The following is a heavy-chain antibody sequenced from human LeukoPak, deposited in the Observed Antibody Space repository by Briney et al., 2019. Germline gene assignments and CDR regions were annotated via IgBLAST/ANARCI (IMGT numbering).Heavy chain of an antibody. CDR3: ARATYSSREIDY. V-gene: IGHV3-7*03. CDR2: IKQEGSEK. Sequence: PGGSLRLSCAASGFTFSSYWMSWVRQTPGKGLEWVANIKQEGSEKYYVDSVKGRFTISRDNAKNSLYLQISSLRTEDTAVYYCARATYSSREIDYWGQGTLVTVSS. J-gene: IGHJ4*02. D-gene: IGHD6-13*01. CDR1: GFTFSSYW.